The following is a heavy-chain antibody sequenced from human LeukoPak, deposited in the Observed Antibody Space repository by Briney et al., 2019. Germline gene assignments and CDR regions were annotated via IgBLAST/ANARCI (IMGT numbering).Heavy chain of an antibody. CDR3: AKLLRGVIVPYFDY. CDR1: GFTFSSYE. V-gene: IGHV3-48*03. D-gene: IGHD3-10*01. J-gene: IGHJ4*02. CDR2: ISSSGSTI. Sequence: TGGSLRLSCAASGFTFSSYEMNWVRQAPGKGLEWVSYISSSGSTIYYADSVKGRFTISRDNAKNSLYLQMNSLRAEDTAVYFCAKLLRGVIVPYFDYWGQGTLVTVSS.